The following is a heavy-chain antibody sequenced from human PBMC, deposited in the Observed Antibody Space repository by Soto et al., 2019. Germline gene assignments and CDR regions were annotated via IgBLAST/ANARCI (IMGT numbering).Heavy chain of an antibody. D-gene: IGHD2-2*01. V-gene: IGHV3-23*01. CDR2: FSGSGGST. J-gene: IGHJ4*02. Sequence: EVQLLESGGGLVQPGGSLRLSCAASGFTFSSYAMSWVRQAPGTGLEWVSAFSGSGGSTYYADSGKGRFTISRDNSKNTLYLQMNTLRAEDTAVYYCAKVPYCIRTRCHDYWGQGTLVTVSS. CDR3: AKVPYCIRTRCHDY. CDR1: GFTFSSYA.